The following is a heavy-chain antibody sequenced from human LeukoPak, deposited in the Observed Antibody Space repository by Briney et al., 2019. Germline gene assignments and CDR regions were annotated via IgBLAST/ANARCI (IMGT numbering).Heavy chain of an antibody. CDR1: GFTFSSYW. CDR3: ARLLRRSGYYPDY. CDR2: IKQDGSEK. J-gene: IGHJ4*02. V-gene: IGHV3-7*01. Sequence: GGSLRLSCAASGFTFSSYWMSWVRQAPGKGLEWVANIKQDGSEKYYVDSVKGRFTISRDNAKNSLYLQMNSLRVEDTGVYYCARLLRRSGYYPDYWGQGTLVTVSS. D-gene: IGHD3-3*01.